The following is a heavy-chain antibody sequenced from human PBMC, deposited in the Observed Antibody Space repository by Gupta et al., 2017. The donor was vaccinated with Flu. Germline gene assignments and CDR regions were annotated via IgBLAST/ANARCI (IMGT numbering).Heavy chain of an antibody. CDR3: AKPWFRMITFGGPEDY. J-gene: IGHJ4*02. Sequence: PGQGLEWVSAISGSGGSTYYADSVKGRFTISRDNSKNTLYLQMNSLRAEDTAVYYCAKPWFRMITFGGPEDYWGQGTLVTVSS. V-gene: IGHV3-23*01. D-gene: IGHD3-16*01. CDR2: ISGSGGST.